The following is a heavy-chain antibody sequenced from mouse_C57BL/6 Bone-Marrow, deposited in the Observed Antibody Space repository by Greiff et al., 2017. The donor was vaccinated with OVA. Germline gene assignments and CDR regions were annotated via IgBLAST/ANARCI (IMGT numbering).Heavy chain of an antibody. V-gene: IGHV1-54*01. CDR2: INPGSGGT. CDR1: GYAFTNYL. J-gene: IGHJ2*01. D-gene: IGHD1-1*01. Sequence: VMLVESGAELVRPGTSVKVSCKASGYAFTNYLIEWVKQRPGQGLEWIGVINPGSGGTNYNEKFKGKATLTADKSSSTAYMQLSSLTSEDSAVYFCARRDYYGSRLDYWGQGTTLTVSS. CDR3: ARRDYYGSRLDY.